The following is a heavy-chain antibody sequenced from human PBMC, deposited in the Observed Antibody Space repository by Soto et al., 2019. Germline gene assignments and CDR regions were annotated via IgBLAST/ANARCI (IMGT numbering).Heavy chain of an antibody. D-gene: IGHD2-2*02. CDR3: ARRYCTSNNCYKRFDY. CDR2: IYHSGST. CDR1: SGSISSTNW. Sequence: QVQLQESGPGLVKPSGTLSLTCAVSSGSISSTNWWNWVRQPPGKGLEWIGEIYHSGSTNYNPSLQSRVTISVDKSKDQFSLELKSVTAADTAVYYCARRYCTSNNCYKRFDYWGQGTVVTVSS. J-gene: IGHJ4*02. V-gene: IGHV4-4*02.